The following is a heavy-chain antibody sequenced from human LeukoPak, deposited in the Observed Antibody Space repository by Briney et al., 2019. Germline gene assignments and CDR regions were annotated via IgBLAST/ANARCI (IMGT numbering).Heavy chain of an antibody. Sequence: SETLSLTCTVSGDSISSYYWSWIRQPPGKGPEWIGYIYYSGSTKYNPSLKSRVTISVDTSKNQFSLKLSSVTAADTAVYYCARDRQATTAYDAFDIWGRGTMVT. V-gene: IGHV4-59*01. CDR3: ARDRQATTAYDAFDI. CDR2: IYYSGST. CDR1: GDSISSYY. J-gene: IGHJ3*02. D-gene: IGHD4-17*01.